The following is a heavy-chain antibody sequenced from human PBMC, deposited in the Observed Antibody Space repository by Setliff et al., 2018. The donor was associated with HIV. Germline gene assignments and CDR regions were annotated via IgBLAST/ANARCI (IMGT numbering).Heavy chain of an antibody. J-gene: IGHJ5*02. D-gene: IGHD4-4*01. CDR3: ARDRERWLQSHLFDP. Sequence: PGGSLRLSCAASGFTFSSYEMNWVRQAPGKGLEWVSYISSSGRTIYYADSVKGRFTISRDNAKKSLYLQMNSLRADDTAVYYCARDRERWLQSHLFDPWGQGTLVTVSS. V-gene: IGHV3-48*03. CDR1: GFTFSSYE. CDR2: ISSSGRTI.